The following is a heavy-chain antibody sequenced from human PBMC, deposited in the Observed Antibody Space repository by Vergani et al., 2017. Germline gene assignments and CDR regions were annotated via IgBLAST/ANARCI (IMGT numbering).Heavy chain of an antibody. CDR1: GYTFTGYY. V-gene: IGHV1-2*02. Sequence: QVQLVQSGAEVKTPGASVKVSCKASGYTFTGYYMHWVRQAPGQGLEWMGWINSNSGGPNYAQKFQGRVTMTRDTSISTAYMELSRLRSDDTAVYYCASSNWNHVRPIYACDIWGQGTMVTVSS. CDR3: ASSNWNHVRPIYACDI. J-gene: IGHJ3*02. D-gene: IGHD1-14*01. CDR2: INSNSGGP.